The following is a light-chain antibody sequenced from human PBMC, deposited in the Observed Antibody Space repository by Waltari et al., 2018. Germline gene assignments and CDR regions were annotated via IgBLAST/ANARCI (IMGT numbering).Light chain of an antibody. Sequence: DIQMTQSPSTLSASVGDRVTITCRASQSISTWLAWYQQKPGKAPRLLIYKASNLETGVPSRFSGSGSGTEFTLTDSSLQPDDFATYYCQQYDSFSYTFGQGTKVEIK. V-gene: IGKV1-5*03. J-gene: IGKJ2*01. CDR3: QQYDSFSYT. CDR1: QSISTW. CDR2: KAS.